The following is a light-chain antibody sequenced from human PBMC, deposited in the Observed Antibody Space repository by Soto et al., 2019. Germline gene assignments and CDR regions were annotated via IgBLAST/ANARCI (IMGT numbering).Light chain of an antibody. J-gene: IGLJ2*01. V-gene: IGLV2-23*01. CDR2: EGS. CDR3: CSYAGSSTDVV. Sequence: QSVLTQPASVSGSPGQSITISCTGTSSDVGSYNLVSWYQQHPGKAPKLMIYEGSKRPSGVSNRFSGSKSGNTASLTISGLQAEDEADYYCCSYAGSSTDVVFGGGTMLTVL. CDR1: SSDVGSYNL.